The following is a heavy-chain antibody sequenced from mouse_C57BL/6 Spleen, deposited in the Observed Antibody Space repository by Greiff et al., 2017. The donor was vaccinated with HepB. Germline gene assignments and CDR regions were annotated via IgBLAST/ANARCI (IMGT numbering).Heavy chain of an antibody. CDR1: GYSFTGYY. V-gene: IGHV1-42*01. CDR3: ARIYYDYEGYFDY. CDR2: INPSTGGT. Sequence: DVKLVESGPELVKPGASVKISCKASGYSFTGYYMNWVKQSPEKSLEWIGEINPSTGGTTYNQKFKAKATLTVDKSSSTAYMQLKSLTSEDSAVYYCARIYYDYEGYFDYWGQGTTLTVSS. J-gene: IGHJ2*01. D-gene: IGHD2-4*01.